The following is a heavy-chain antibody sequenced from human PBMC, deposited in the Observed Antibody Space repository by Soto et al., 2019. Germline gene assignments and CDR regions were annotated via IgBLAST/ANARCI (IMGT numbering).Heavy chain of an antibody. Sequence: SETLSLTCTVSGGSISGYDWSWIRQPPGKGLEWIGYMYNTGSTDYNPSFKSRVTISVDTSKNQFSLKLNSVTAADTAVYYCARDLWGYCGTDCYPLDVCGQGTTVTLSS. CDR3: ARDLWGYCGTDCYPLDV. D-gene: IGHD2-21*02. V-gene: IGHV4-59*01. CDR1: GGSISGYD. J-gene: IGHJ6*02. CDR2: MYNTGST.